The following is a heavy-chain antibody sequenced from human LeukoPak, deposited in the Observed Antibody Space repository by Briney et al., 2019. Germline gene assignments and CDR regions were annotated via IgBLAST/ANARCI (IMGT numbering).Heavy chain of an antibody. Sequence: ASVKVSCKASGYTFTDYYMHWVRQAPGQGLEWMGRINPNSAGTNYAQKFQGRVTMTRDTSISTAYMELSRLRSDDTAVYYCARLLDYGDDPSDYWGQGTLVTVSS. J-gene: IGHJ4*02. CDR3: ARLLDYGDDPSDY. D-gene: IGHD4-17*01. CDR2: INPNSAGT. V-gene: IGHV1-2*06. CDR1: GYTFTDYY.